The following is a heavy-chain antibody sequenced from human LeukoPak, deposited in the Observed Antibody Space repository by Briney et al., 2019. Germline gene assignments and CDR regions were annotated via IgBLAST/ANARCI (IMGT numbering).Heavy chain of an antibody. CDR1: GYTFTDYY. CDR3: ARLFLEWSQNHDP. J-gene: IGHJ5*02. CDR2: VNPKNGGT. Sequence: ASVKVSCKASGYTFTDYYIHWVRQAPGQGLEWMGWVNPKNGGTSYAQKFQGRVTMTRDTSLSTAYMELSRLRSDDTAVHYCARLFLEWSQNHDPWGQGTLVTVSS. V-gene: IGHV1-2*02. D-gene: IGHD3-3*01.